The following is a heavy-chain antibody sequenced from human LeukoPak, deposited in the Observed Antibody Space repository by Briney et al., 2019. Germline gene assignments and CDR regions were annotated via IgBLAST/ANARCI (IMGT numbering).Heavy chain of an antibody. CDR2: INPSGGIT. D-gene: IGHD3-10*01. V-gene: IGHV1-46*01. CDR3: ARALFYGSVDL. CDR1: GYIFTSYD. Sequence: ASVKVSCKASGYIFTSYDMHWVRQAPGQGLEWMGIINPSGGITNYAQKFQGRVTMTRDTSTSTVYMELSSLRSEDTAVYYCARALFYGSVDLWGRGTLVTVSS. J-gene: IGHJ2*01.